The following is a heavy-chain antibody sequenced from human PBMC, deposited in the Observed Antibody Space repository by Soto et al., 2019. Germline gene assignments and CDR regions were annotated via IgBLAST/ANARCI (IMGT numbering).Heavy chain of an antibody. V-gene: IGHV5-10-1*01. CDR2: IDPSDSYT. J-gene: IGHJ6*02. Sequence: PGESLKISCKGSGYSFTIYWISWVRQMPGKGLEWMGRIDPSDSYTNYSPSFQGHVTISADKSISTAYLQWSSLKASDTAMYYCARVDGYNLWGSYGMDVWGQGTTVTVSS. D-gene: IGHD3-16*01. CDR1: GYSFTIYW. CDR3: ARVDGYNLWGSYGMDV.